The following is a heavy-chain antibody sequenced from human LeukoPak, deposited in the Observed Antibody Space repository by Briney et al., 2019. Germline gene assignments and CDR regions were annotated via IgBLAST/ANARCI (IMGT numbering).Heavy chain of an antibody. Sequence: GGSLRLSCAASGFTFSTYDMSWVRQAPGKGLEWVSSITTSGGSTFYADSVMGWFTISRDNSRNTLYLQMNSLSAEDTAVYYCAKRGNPTVGHHYLDVWGKGTTVSVSS. CDR3: AKRGNPTVGHHYLDV. J-gene: IGHJ6*03. V-gene: IGHV3-23*01. CDR1: GFTFSTYD. D-gene: IGHD1-1*01. CDR2: ITTSGGST.